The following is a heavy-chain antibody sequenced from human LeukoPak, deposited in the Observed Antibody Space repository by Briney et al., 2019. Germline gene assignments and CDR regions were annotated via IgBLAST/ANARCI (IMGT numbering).Heavy chain of an antibody. CDR2: ISSSSSYI. Sequence: GGSLRLSCAASGFIFTTYWMSWVRQAPGKGLEWVSSISSSSSYIYYADSVKGRFTISRDNAKNSLYLQMNSLRAEDTAVYYCARDGDYYDSSGYSTDYWGQGTLVTVSS. J-gene: IGHJ4*02. V-gene: IGHV3-21*01. CDR3: ARDGDYYDSSGYSTDY. D-gene: IGHD3-22*01. CDR1: GFIFTTYW.